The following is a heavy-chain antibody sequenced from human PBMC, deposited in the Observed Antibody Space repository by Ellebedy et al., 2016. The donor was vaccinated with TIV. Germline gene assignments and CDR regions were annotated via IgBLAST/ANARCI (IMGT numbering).Heavy chain of an antibody. J-gene: IGHJ3*02. CDR2: IYYSGST. CDR1: GGSISSYY. Sequence: MPSETLSLTCTVSGGSISSYYWSWIRQPPGKGLEWIGYIYYSGSTNYNPSLKSRVTISVDTSKNQLSLKLSSVTAADTAVYYWSRVVCQQPVSYAFDIWGQGTMVTVSS. CDR3: SRVVCQQPVSYAFDI. V-gene: IGHV4-59*01. D-gene: IGHD6-13*01.